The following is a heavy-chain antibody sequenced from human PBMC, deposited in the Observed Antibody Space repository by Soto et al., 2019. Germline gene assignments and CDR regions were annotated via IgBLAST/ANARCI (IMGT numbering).Heavy chain of an antibody. CDR3: ARDSSGSYRPRVWFDP. CDR1: GCTFTGYY. Sequence: SVKVSCKASGCTFTGYYMHWVRQAPGQGLEWMGWINPNSGGTNYAQKFQGRVTMTRDTSISTAYMELSRLRSDDTAVYYCARDSSGSYRPRVWFDPWGQGTLVTVSS. J-gene: IGHJ5*02. CDR2: INPNSGGT. D-gene: IGHD1-26*01. V-gene: IGHV1-2*02.